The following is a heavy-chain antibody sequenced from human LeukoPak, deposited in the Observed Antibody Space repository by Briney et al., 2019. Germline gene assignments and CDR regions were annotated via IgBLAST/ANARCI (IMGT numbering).Heavy chain of an antibody. V-gene: IGHV3-23*01. CDR3: AKDLSSSWAYYFDY. CDR2: ISGSGGST. D-gene: IGHD6-13*01. CDR1: GFTFSSYA. Sequence: PGGSLRLSCAASGFTFSSYAMSWVRQAPGKGLEWVSAISGSGGSTYYADSVKGRFTISRDNSKNTLYLQVNSLRAEDTAVYYCAKDLSSSWAYYFDYWGQGTLVTVSS. J-gene: IGHJ4*02.